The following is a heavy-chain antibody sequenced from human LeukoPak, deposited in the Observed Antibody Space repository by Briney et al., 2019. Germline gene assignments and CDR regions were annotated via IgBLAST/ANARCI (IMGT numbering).Heavy chain of an antibody. CDR3: ARPYGDQLWDFFGY. CDR2: ISSSSNYI. D-gene: IGHD4-17*01. Sequence: GGSLRLSCAASGFTFSTYSMNWVRQAPGKGLEWVSSISSSSNYIYYADSVKGRFTISRDNAENSLYLQMNSLRAEDTAVYYCARPYGDQLWDFFGYWGQGTLVTVSS. J-gene: IGHJ4*02. V-gene: IGHV3-21*01. CDR1: GFTFSTYS.